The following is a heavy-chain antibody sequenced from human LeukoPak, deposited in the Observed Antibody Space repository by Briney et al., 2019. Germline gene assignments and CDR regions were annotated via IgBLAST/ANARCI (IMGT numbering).Heavy chain of an antibody. D-gene: IGHD4-11*01. V-gene: IGHV1-2*02. CDR3: AKDAVTVATPYFDF. CDR1: GFTFTGYY. CDR2: INLNSGGT. J-gene: IGHJ4*02. Sequence: ASVKVSCKTSGFTFTGYYVHWVRQAPGQGLEWMGWINLNSGGTTYAQNFQGRVTMTRDTSISTAYMELSRLRSDDAAVYFCAKDAVTVATPYFDFWGQGTLVTVSS.